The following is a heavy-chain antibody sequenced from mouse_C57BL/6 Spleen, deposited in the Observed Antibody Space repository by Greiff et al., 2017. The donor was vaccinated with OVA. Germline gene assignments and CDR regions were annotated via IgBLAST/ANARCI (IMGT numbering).Heavy chain of an antibody. CDR3: ARGFITTAKDAMDY. J-gene: IGHJ4*01. V-gene: IGHV5-4*01. CDR1: GFTFSSYA. CDR2: ISDGGSYT. D-gene: IGHD1-1*01. Sequence: EVQGVESGGGLVKPGGSLKLSCAASGFTFSSYAMSWVRQTPEKRLEWVATISDGGSYTYYPDNVKGRFTISRDNAKNNLYLQMSHLKSEDTAMYYCARGFITTAKDAMDYWGQGTSVTVSS.